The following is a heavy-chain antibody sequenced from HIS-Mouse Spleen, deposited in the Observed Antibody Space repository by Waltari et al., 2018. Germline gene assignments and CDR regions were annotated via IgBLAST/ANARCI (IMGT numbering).Heavy chain of an antibody. CDR3: ARASRDLLLPRYFDL. V-gene: IGHV4-59*01. CDR2: YYSGST. J-gene: IGHJ2*01. CDR1: GGSIRRYY. Sequence: QVQLQESGPGLVKPSETLSLTCTDPGGSIRRYYCSWIRQPPGKGLEWIGYYSGSTNYNPSLKSRVTISVDTSKNQFSLKLSSVTAADTAVYYCARASRDLLLPRYFDLWGRGTLVTVSS.